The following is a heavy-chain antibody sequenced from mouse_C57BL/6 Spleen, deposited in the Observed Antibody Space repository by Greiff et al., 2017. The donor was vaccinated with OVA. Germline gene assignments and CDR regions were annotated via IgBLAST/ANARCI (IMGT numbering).Heavy chain of an antibody. D-gene: IGHD1-1*01. Sequence: QVQLQQPGAELVKPGASVKLSCKASGYTFTSYWMHWVKQRPGQGLEWIGMIHPNSGSTNYNEKFKSKATLTVDKSSSTAYMQLSSLTSEDSAVYYCARESYGSSFFFDYWGQGTTLTGSS. J-gene: IGHJ2*01. CDR1: GYTFTSYW. CDR2: IHPNSGST. V-gene: IGHV1-64*01. CDR3: ARESYGSSFFFDY.